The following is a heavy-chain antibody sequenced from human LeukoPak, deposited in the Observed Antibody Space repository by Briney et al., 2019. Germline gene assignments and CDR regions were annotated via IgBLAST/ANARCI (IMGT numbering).Heavy chain of an antibody. J-gene: IGHJ4*02. D-gene: IGHD4-23*01. CDR3: ARADGGRSFKGSFDY. V-gene: IGHV4-39*07. CDR2: IYYSGST. Sequence: PSETLSLTCTVSGGSISSSSYYWGWIRQPPGKGLEWIGSIYYSGSTYYNPSLKSRVTISIGTSKNQFSLKLSSVTAADTAVYYCARADGGRSFKGSFDYWGQGTLVTVSS. CDR1: GGSISSSSYY.